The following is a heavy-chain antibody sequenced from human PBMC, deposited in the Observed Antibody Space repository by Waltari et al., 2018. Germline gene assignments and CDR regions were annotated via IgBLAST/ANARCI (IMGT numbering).Heavy chain of an antibody. V-gene: IGHV1-58*01. Sequence: QMQLVQSGPEVKKPGTSVKVSCKASGFTFTSSAVQWVRQARGQRLEWIGWLVVGSCNTNYTQKCQERVTITRDISTSTAYMELSSLRSEDTAVYYCAAVSPLLPGGLDYWGQGTLGTVSS. CDR2: LVVGSCNT. CDR1: GFTFTSSA. D-gene: IGHD3-10*01. CDR3: AAVSPLLPGGLDY. J-gene: IGHJ4*02.